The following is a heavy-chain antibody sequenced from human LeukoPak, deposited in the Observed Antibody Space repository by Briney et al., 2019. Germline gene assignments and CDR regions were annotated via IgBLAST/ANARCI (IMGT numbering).Heavy chain of an antibody. D-gene: IGHD2-21*02. CDR2: VYHSGST. CDR1: GGSISSSYW. CDR3: AGAYCGGDCYSGRTFDI. V-gene: IGHV4-4*02. Sequence: SETLSLTCAVSGGSISSSYWWSWVRPPPGKGLEWIGEVYHSGSTNYSPSLKSRVTLSVDKSKNQFSLRLSSVTAADTAVYYCAGAYCGGDCYSGRTFDIWGQGTMVTVSS. J-gene: IGHJ3*02.